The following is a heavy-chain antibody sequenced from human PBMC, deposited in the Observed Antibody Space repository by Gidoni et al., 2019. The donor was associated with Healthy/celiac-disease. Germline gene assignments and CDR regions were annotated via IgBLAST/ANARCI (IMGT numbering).Heavy chain of an antibody. J-gene: IGHJ5*02. D-gene: IGHD2-8*01. CDR2: ISGSGGST. CDR1: GFTFSSYA. Sequence: EVQLLESGGGLVQPGGSLRLSCAASGFTFSSYAMSWVRQAPGKGLEWVSAISGSGGSTYYADSVKGRFTISRDNSKNTLYLQMNSLRAEDTAVYYCAKTPTEYCTNGVCYKTNWFDPWGQGTLVTVSS. CDR3: AKTPTEYCTNGVCYKTNWFDP. V-gene: IGHV3-23*01.